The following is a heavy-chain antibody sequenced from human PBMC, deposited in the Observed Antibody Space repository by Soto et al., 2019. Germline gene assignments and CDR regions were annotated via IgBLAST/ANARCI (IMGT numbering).Heavy chain of an antibody. CDR3: AKPPTIPWFDP. J-gene: IGHJ5*02. D-gene: IGHD2-2*01. CDR1: GFTFSTYA. Sequence: VGSLRLSCAASGFTFSTYAMSWVRQAPGKGLEWVSGISDSGGRTYYAESVKGRFTISRDNSKNTLYLQMNSLRAEDTAIYYCAKPPTIPWFDPWGQGTLVTVSS. CDR2: ISDSGGRT. V-gene: IGHV3-23*01.